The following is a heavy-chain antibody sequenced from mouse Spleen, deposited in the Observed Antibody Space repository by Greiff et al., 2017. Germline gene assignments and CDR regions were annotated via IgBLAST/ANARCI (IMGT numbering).Heavy chain of an antibody. D-gene: IGHD2-3*01. CDR1: GFTFSSYA. J-gene: IGHJ4*01. CDR3: ARQDGYYDYAMDY. Sequence: EVHLVESGGGLVKRGGSLKLSCAASGFTFSSYAMSWVRQTPEKRLEWVATISSGGGNTYYPDSVKGRFTISRDNAKNTLYLQMSSLKSEDTAMYYCARQDGYYDYAMDYWGQGTSVTVSS. CDR2: ISSGGGNT. V-gene: IGHV5-9-3*01.